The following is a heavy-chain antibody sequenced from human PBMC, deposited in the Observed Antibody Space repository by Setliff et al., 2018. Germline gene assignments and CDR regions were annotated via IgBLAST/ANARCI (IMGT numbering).Heavy chain of an antibody. CDR1: GYTFTSYA. D-gene: IGHD1-26*01. J-gene: IGHJ3*02. CDR3: ARESVGATGVSDAFDI. V-gene: IGHV1-3*01. CDR2: INASNGNT. Sequence: ASVKVSCKASGYTFTSYAMHWVRQAPGQRLEWMGWINASNGNTKYSQKFQGRVTITRDRSMSTAYMELSSLRSEDTAMYYCARESVGATGVSDAFDIWGQGTMVTVSS.